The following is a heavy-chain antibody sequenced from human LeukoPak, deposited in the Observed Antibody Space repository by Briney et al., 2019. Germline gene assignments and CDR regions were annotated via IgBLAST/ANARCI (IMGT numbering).Heavy chain of an antibody. CDR2: ISGSGGSS. J-gene: IGHJ4*02. CDR1: GFTFSSYA. Sequence: GGSLRLSCAAFGFTFSSYAMSWVRQAPGKGLEWVSAISGSGGSSYYADSVKGRFTISRDNSKNTLYLQMNSLRAEDTAVYYCASPVGTTTIYVGYFDYWGQGALVTVSS. CDR3: ASPVGTTTIYVGYFDY. D-gene: IGHD1-26*01. V-gene: IGHV3-23*01.